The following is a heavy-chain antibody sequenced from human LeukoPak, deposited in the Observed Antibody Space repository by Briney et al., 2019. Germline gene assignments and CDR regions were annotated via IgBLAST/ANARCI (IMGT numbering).Heavy chain of an antibody. Sequence: GESLRISCQGSGYSFTSYYIAWLRQMPGKGLGWMGVIYPSDSSVTYSPSFQGQVTFSADKPISTAYLQWSSLKASDTAMYFCARTSFVRGVVYWFDPWGQGTQVIVSS. CDR2: IYPSDSSV. J-gene: IGHJ5*02. CDR1: GYSFTSYY. D-gene: IGHD3-10*01. V-gene: IGHV5-51*01. CDR3: ARTSFVRGVVYWFDP.